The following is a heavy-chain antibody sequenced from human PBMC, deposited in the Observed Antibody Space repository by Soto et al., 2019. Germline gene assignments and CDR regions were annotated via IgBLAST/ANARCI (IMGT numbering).Heavy chain of an antibody. J-gene: IGHJ4*02. D-gene: IGHD5-12*01. V-gene: IGHV3-23*01. CDR2: ISGSGGNT. Sequence: GGSLRLSCAASGFLFSSYGMSWVRQAPGKGLEWVSGISGSGGNTYYADSVMGRFTISRDNSKNTLYLQMNSLRAEDTAVYYCPKEPNSGYVVYSFDYWGQGTLVTVSS. CDR3: PKEPNSGYVVYSFDY. CDR1: GFLFSSYG.